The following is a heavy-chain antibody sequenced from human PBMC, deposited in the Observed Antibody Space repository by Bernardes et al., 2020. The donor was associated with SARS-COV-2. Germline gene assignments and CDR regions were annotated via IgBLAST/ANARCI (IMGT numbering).Heavy chain of an antibody. CDR1: RFTFTGYS. J-gene: IGHJ4*02. Sequence: GSLRRSCAASRFTFTGYSVTWVRPAPGKGLEWVSSINSLGTHIYYAGSVKGRFTISVDTSRNHFSLKLSSVTAADTAVYYCAASRDGYKYYFDYWGQGTLVTVSS. CDR3: AASRDGYKYYFDY. D-gene: IGHD5-12*01. CDR2: INSLGTHI. V-gene: IGHV3-21*04.